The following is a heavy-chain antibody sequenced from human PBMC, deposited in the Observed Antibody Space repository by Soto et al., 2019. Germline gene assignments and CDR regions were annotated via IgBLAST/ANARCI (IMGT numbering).Heavy chain of an antibody. Sequence: PLETLSLTCTVSGGSISSGGYYWSWIRQHPGKGLEWIGYIYYSGSTYYNPSLKSRVTISVDTSKNQFSLKLSSVTAADTAVYYCARVSTGGYFDYWGQGTLVTVSS. J-gene: IGHJ4*02. CDR2: IYYSGST. CDR1: GGSISSGGYY. D-gene: IGHD3-10*01. CDR3: ARVSTGGYFDY. V-gene: IGHV4-31*03.